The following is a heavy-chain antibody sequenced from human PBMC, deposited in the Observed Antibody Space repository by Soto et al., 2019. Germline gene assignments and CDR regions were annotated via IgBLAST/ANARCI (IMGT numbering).Heavy chain of an antibody. V-gene: IGHV3-15*04. Sequence: EVQLLESGGGLVKPGGSLRLSCAASGFTFSNAWMAWVRQTPGKGLERVGHIEAKSDGGTTDLAAPVRGRFSISRDDSINTVYLQMNSLKSEDSAVYYCTSRLSIFYGMDVWGPGTTVSVSS. D-gene: IGHD3-3*01. CDR2: IEAKSDGGTT. J-gene: IGHJ6*02. CDR1: GFTFSNAW. CDR3: TSRLSIFYGMDV.